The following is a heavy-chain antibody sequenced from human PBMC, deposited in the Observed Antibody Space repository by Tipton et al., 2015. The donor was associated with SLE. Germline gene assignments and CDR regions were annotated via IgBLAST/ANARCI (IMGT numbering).Heavy chain of an antibody. J-gene: IGHJ4*02. Sequence: SLRLSCAASGFIFDDFTMHWIRQVPGKGLEWVSRITWDGRSKYYGDFVKGRFTISRDNSKNSLYLQMYTLRPEDTALYYCVKDGGATRGFFDHWGQGTLVTVSS. V-gene: IGHV3-43*01. CDR1: GFIFDDFT. CDR2: ITWDGRSK. CDR3: VKDGGATRGFFDH. D-gene: IGHD1-26*01.